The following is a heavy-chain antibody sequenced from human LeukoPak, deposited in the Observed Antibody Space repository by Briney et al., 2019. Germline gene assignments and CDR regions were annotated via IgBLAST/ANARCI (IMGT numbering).Heavy chain of an antibody. CDR1: GFTFSDYY. D-gene: IGHD3-16*01. Sequence: GGSLRVSCAASGFTFSDYYMSWIRQAPGEGLEWVSYISSSGSTIYYADSVKGRFTISRDNAKNSLYLQMNSLRAEDTAVYYCARDHNVWGSYDYWGQGTLVTVSS. J-gene: IGHJ4*02. CDR3: ARDHNVWGSYDY. V-gene: IGHV3-11*01. CDR2: ISSSGSTI.